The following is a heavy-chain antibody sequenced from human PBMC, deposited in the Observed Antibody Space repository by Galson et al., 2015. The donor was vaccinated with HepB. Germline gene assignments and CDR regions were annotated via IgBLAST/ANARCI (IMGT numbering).Heavy chain of an antibody. CDR2: INPDGSEK. V-gene: IGHV3-7*03. Sequence: SLRLSCAASEFTFSSYWMNWVRQAPGTGLEWVANINPDGSEKYYVASLKGRFTISRDNAKNSLYLQMDSLRAEDTAVYYCARRISLVRGIITKPDYYYGMDVWGQGTTVTVAS. J-gene: IGHJ6*02. CDR3: ARRISLVRGIITKPDYYYGMDV. CDR1: EFTFSSYW. D-gene: IGHD3-10*01.